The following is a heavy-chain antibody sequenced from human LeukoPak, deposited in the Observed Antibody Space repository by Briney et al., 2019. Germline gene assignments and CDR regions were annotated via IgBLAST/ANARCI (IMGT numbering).Heavy chain of an antibody. D-gene: IGHD2-15*01. J-gene: IGHJ4*02. Sequence: SETLSLTCTVSGASISSYYWSWIRQPAERGLEWIGRVYTSGSIDYNPSLESRVTISVDRSKNQFFLTLSSVTAADTAIYYCAGRDYWGQGTLVTVSS. CDR3: AGRDY. V-gene: IGHV4-4*07. CDR1: GASISSYY. CDR2: VYTSGSI.